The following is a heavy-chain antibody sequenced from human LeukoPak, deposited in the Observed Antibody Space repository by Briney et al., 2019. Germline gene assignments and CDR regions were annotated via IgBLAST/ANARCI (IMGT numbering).Heavy chain of an antibody. V-gene: IGHV3-74*01. CDR3: ARAASGPEFDY. J-gene: IGHJ4*02. D-gene: IGHD6-19*01. Sequence: GGSLRLSCAASGFTFSSYWMHWVRQAPGKGLVWVSRINSDGSSTSYADSVKGRFTISRDNAKNTLYLQVNSLRAEDTAVYYCARAASGPEFDYWGQGTLVTVSS. CDR1: GFTFSSYW. CDR2: INSDGSST.